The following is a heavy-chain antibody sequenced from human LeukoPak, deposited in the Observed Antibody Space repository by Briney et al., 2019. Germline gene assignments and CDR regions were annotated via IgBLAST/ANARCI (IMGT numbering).Heavy chain of an antibody. J-gene: IGHJ4*02. D-gene: IGHD3-9*01. CDR2: IYYSRST. CDR1: GGSISSYY. CDR3: ARGRYFDWLWDFDY. V-gene: IGHV4-59*01. Sequence: SETLSLTCTVSGGSISSYYWSWIRQPPGKGLEWIGYIYYSRSTNYNPSLKSRVTISVDTSKNQFSLKLSSVTAADTAVYYCARGRYFDWLWDFDYWGQGTLVTVSS.